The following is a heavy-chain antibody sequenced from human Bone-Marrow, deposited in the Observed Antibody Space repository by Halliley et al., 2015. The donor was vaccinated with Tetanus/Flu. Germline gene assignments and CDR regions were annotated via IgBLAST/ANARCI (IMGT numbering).Heavy chain of an antibody. J-gene: IGHJ4*02. CDR2: IYSGGST. CDR1: GFTVSSSY. Sequence: QLVQSGGGLIQPGGSLRLSCAASGFTVSSSYMSWVRQAPGKGLEWVSVIYSGGSTYYTDSVKGRFTISRDNSKNTLYLQMDSLRAEDTAVYYCARTSYSVYFFDYWGQGTLVPVSS. CDR3: ARTSYSVYFFDY. V-gene: IGHV3-53*01. D-gene: IGHD2-21*01.